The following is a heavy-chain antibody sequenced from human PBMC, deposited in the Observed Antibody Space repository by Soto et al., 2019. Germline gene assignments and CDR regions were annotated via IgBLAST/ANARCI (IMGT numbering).Heavy chain of an antibody. CDR3: VRESLVLLWFAS. V-gene: IGHV4-4*02. CDR2: IHHSGST. Sequence: QVQLQESGPGLVKTSGTLSLTCAVSGGSISSSNWWSWVRQPPGKGLEWIGEIHHSGSTNSNPSLKSRVTTSIDKSKNQFSLKVNSVTAADTAVYYCVRESLVLLWFAS. J-gene: IGHJ5*01. D-gene: IGHD1-26*01. CDR1: GGSISSSNW.